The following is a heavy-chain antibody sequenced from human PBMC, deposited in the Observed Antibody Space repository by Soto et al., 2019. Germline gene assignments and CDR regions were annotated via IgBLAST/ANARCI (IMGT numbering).Heavy chain of an antibody. D-gene: IGHD3-22*01. CDR2: INHMFGTT. J-gene: IGHJ3*02. Sequence: SVKVSCKLSGGNFRTFVMNWVRQAPGQGLEWMGGINHMFGTTNQAQKFQGRVTISADEYRATVYMEVTSLISEDTAVYYCATGSSGYLKAFDIWGQGTVVTVSS. CDR3: ATGSSGYLKAFDI. CDR1: GGNFRTFV. V-gene: IGHV1-69*13.